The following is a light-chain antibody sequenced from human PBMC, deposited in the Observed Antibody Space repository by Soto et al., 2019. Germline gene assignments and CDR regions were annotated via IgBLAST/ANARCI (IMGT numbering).Light chain of an antibody. J-gene: IGLJ2*01. CDR1: SSDVGGYNY. CDR2: EVN. Sequence: QSALTQPPSASGSPGNSVTISCTGTSSDVGGYNYVSWYQQHPGKAPKLMIYEVNKRPSGVPDRFSGSKSGNTASLTVSGLQAEDEADYYCSSYADSNIVVFGGGTKLSVL. CDR3: SSYADSNIVV. V-gene: IGLV2-8*01.